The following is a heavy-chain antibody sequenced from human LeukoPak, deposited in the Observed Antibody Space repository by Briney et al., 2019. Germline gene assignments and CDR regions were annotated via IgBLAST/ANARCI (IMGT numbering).Heavy chain of an antibody. Sequence: ASVKVSCKPSGGTFSSYAISWVRQAPGQGLEWMGGIIPIFGTANYAQKFQGRVTITTDESTSTAYMELSSLRSEDTAVYYCARGKSVDTAMVLRFWFDPWGQGTLVTVSS. D-gene: IGHD5-18*01. CDR1: GGTFSSYA. J-gene: IGHJ5*02. CDR2: IIPIFGTA. CDR3: ARGKSVDTAMVLRFWFDP. V-gene: IGHV1-69*05.